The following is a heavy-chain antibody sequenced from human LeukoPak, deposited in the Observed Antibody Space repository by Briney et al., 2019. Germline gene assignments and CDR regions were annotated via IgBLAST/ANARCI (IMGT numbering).Heavy chain of an antibody. V-gene: IGHV3-53*01. CDR3: ARDLYGSGSDY. Sequence: GGSLRLSCAASGFTFSSNYMSWVRQAPGKGLEWVSVIYSVGITYYADSVKGRFTISRDNSKNTLYLQMDRLRAEDTAAYYCARDLYGSGSDYWGQGTLVTGSS. D-gene: IGHD3-10*01. CDR2: IYSVGIT. CDR1: GFTFSSNY. J-gene: IGHJ4*02.